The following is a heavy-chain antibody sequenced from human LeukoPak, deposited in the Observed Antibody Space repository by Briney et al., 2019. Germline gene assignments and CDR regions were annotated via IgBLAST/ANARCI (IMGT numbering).Heavy chain of an antibody. V-gene: IGHV4-39*01. J-gene: IGHJ5*02. D-gene: IGHD3-16*02. CDR1: SDSLTTSFYF. CDR3: ARHSKIVLATGWFDP. Sequence: SETLSLTCSVSSDSLTTSFYFWGWVRQPPGKALEWIGSIHSTGTPYYNPSLKNRVIRSEDTSKNQFYLQITSVTAADTALYFCARHSKIVLATGWFDPWGQGVLVTVSS. CDR2: IHSTGTP.